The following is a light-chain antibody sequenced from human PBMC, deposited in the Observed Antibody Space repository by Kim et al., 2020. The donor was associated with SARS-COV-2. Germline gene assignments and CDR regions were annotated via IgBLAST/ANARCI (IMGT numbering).Light chain of an antibody. Sequence: GQSITISCTGTSSDVGAHDYVSWYQQHPGKVPKVIIYDVNKRPSGLSNRFSGSKSGNTASLTISGLQAEDEADYYCSSYTTSRTFVFGPGTRSPS. V-gene: IGLV2-14*03. CDR3: SSYTTSRTFV. CDR2: DVN. J-gene: IGLJ1*01. CDR1: SSDVGAHDY.